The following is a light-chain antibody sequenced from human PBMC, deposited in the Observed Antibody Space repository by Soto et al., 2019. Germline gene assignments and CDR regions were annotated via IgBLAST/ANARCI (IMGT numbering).Light chain of an antibody. CDR2: GNS. J-gene: IGLJ2*01. V-gene: IGLV1-40*01. Sequence: QSVLTQPPSVSGAPGQRVTISCTGSSSNIGAGYDVHWYQQLPGTAPKLLIYGNSNRPSGVPDRFSGSKSGTSASLAITGLLAEDEADDYCQSYDSSLSGVVFGGGTKLTVL. CDR3: QSYDSSLSGVV. CDR1: SSNIGAGYD.